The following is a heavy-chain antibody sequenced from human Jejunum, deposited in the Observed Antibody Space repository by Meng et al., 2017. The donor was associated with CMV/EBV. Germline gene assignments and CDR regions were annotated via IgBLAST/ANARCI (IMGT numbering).Heavy chain of an antibody. CDR3: ARGGNGNFFYYFDY. Sequence: SGFTFSSYWMHWVRQAPGKGLVWVSGIDSDGSTTMYADSVKGRFTISRDTAKDTLYLQMSSLSVEDTAVYYCARGGNGNFFYYFDYWGQGTLVTVSS. CDR2: IDSDGSTT. V-gene: IGHV3-74*03. D-gene: IGHD1-7*01. J-gene: IGHJ4*02. CDR1: GFTFSSYW.